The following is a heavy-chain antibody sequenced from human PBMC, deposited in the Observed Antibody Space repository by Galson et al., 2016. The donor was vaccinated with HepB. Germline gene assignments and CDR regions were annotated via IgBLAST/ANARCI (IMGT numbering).Heavy chain of an antibody. J-gene: IGHJ3*02. CDR2: IIPIFGTA. D-gene: IGHD3-3*01. CDR3: ARGFWSGHYIDAFDM. Sequence: SVKVSCKASERTFSSYAFSWVRQAPGQGLEWMGTIIPIFGTAKYAQKFQGRVTITADESTSTAYMELSRLRSEDTAVYYCARGFWSGHYIDAFDMWGQGTMFTVSS. CDR1: ERTFSSYA. V-gene: IGHV1-69*13.